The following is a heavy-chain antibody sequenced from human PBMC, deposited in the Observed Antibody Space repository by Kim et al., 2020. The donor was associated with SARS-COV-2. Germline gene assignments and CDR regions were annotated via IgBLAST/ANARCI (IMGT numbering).Heavy chain of an antibody. CDR3: ARHHQQLVVGVGVEYFDY. J-gene: IGHJ4*02. Sequence: SETLSLTCTVSGGSISSSSYYWGWIRQPPGKGLESIGSIYYSGSTYYNPSLKSPVTISVDTSKNQFSLKLSSVTAADTAVYYCARHHQQLVVGVGVEYFDYCGQGTLVTVSS. V-gene: IGHV4-39*01. CDR2: IYYSGST. CDR1: GGSISSSSYY. D-gene: IGHD6-13*01.